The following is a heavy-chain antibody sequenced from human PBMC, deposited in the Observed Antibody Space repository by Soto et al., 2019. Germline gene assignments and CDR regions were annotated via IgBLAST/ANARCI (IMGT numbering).Heavy chain of an antibody. CDR2: INAGNGNT. V-gene: IGHV1-3*01. Sequence: ASVKVSCKASGYAFTSYAMHWVRQAPGQRLEWMGWINAGNGNTKYSQKFQGRVTITRDTSASTAYMELSSLRSEDTAVYYCARVSEKEQLLGYWGQGTLVTVSS. D-gene: IGHD6-6*01. CDR3: ARVSEKEQLLGY. CDR1: GYAFTSYA. J-gene: IGHJ4*02.